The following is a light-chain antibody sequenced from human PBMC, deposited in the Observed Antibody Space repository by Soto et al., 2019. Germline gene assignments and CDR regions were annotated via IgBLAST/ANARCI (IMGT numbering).Light chain of an antibody. CDR1: SSDVGGYNY. CDR2: DVS. J-gene: IGLJ2*01. CDR3: SSYTSSSTLVV. Sequence: QSALTQPASVSGSPGQSITISCTGTSSDVGGYNYVSWYQQHPGKAPKLMIYDVSNRPSGVSNRFSGSKSGNTASLTIYGLQTEDEADYYCSSYTSSSTLVVFGGGPKLTVL. V-gene: IGLV2-14*01.